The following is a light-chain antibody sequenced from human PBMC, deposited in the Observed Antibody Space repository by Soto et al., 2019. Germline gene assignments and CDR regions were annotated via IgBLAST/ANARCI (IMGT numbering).Light chain of an antibody. V-gene: IGLV1-40*01. CDR3: QSYDSSLSRFYV. J-gene: IGLJ1*01. CDR1: SSNIGAGYD. CDR2: GNS. Sequence: QSVLTQPPPVSGAPGQRVTISCTGSSSNIGAGYDVHWYQQLPGTAPKLLIYGNSNRPSGVPDRFSGSKSGTSASLAITGLQAEDEADYYCQSYDSSLSRFYVFGTGTKVTVL.